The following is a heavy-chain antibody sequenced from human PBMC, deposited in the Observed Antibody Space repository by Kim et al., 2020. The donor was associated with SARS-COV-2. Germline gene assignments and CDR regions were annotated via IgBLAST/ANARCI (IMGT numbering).Heavy chain of an antibody. D-gene: IGHD3-9*01. CDR3: ARDQGAYDILTGYSKEHWFDP. V-gene: IGHV4-59*01. Sequence: SETLSLTCTVSGGSISGYYWSWIRQPPGKGLEWIGYIYYSGSTNYNPSLKSRVTISVDTSKNQFSLKLSSVTAADTAVYYCARDQGAYDILTGYSKEHWFDPWGQGTLVTVSS. J-gene: IGHJ5*02. CDR2: IYYSGST. CDR1: GGSISGYY.